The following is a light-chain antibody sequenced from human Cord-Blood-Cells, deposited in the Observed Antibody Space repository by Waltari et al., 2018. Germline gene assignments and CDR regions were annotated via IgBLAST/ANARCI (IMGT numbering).Light chain of an antibody. CDR2: GAS. V-gene: IGKV3-20*01. J-gene: IGKJ1*01. CDR3: QQYGSSPT. Sequence: EIVLTQSPGPLPLSPGERATLPCRASQSVSSSYLAWYQQKPGQAPRLLIYGASSRATGIPDRFSGSGSGTDFTLTISRLEPEDFAVYYCQQYGSSPTFGQGTKVEIK. CDR1: QSVSSSY.